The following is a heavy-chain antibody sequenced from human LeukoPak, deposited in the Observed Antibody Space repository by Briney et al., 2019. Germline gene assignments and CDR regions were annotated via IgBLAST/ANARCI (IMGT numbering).Heavy chain of an antibody. Sequence: SETLSLICSVSGGSINTYYWSCIRQPAGKGLEWIGRIHSSGSTHYNPSLKSRVTMSLDTSKNQFSLKLTSVTAADTAVYYCARDNDFFDYWGQGTLVTVSS. V-gene: IGHV4-4*07. J-gene: IGHJ4*02. CDR1: GGSINTYY. CDR3: ARDNDFFDY. CDR2: IHSSGST.